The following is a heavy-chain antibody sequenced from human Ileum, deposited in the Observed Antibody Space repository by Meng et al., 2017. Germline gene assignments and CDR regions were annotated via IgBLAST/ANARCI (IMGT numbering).Heavy chain of an antibody. Sequence: QLQLMQRGAGRLKTSETLSLTCNVYCDSFTYYYGNGIRAPPGKGPEWIGESHYSGSTNYNPSLESRVTISEDTSQKQFSLRLSSVTAADTAVYYCARRIRGGSYLGWGQGTLVTISS. J-gene: IGHJ4*02. CDR1: CDSFTYYY. CDR2: SHYSGST. V-gene: IGHV4-34*01. CDR3: ARRIRGGSYLG. D-gene: IGHD1-26*01.